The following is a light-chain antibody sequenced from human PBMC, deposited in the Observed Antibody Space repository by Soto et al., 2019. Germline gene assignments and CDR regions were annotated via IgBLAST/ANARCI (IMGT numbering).Light chain of an antibody. J-gene: IGKJ1*01. Sequence: EIVLTQSPGTLSLSPGERATLSCRASQSVPGKFLAWYQQKPGQAPRLLIYGASSRATGIPDRFSGSGSGTDFTLTISRLEPEDFAVYYCQQYGSSHWTFGQGTKVDIK. V-gene: IGKV3-20*01. CDR2: GAS. CDR3: QQYGSSHWT. CDR1: QSVPGKF.